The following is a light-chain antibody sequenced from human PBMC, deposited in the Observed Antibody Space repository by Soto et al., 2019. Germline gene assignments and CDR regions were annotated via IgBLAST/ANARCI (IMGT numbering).Light chain of an antibody. CDR1: SSDVGGYNY. J-gene: IGLJ2*01. Sequence: QSALTQPASVSGSPGQSITISCTGTSSDVGGYNYVSWYQHHPGKAPKVMIYEVSNRPSGISNRFSGSKAGNTASLTISGLQAEDEADYYCSSYRGSNIFVVFGGGTKVTVL. CDR3: SSYRGSNIFVV. CDR2: EVS. V-gene: IGLV2-14*01.